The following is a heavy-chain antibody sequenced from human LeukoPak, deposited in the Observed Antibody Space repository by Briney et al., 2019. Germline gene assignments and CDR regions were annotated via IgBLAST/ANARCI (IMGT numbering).Heavy chain of an antibody. D-gene: IGHD5-12*01. V-gene: IGHV4-34*01. CDR2: INHSGST. Sequence: NPSETLSLTCAVYGGSFSGYYWSWIRQPPGKGLEWIGEINHSGSTNYNPSLKSRVTISVDTSKNQFSLKLSSVTAADTAVYYCARVVGWLPRADYWGQGTLVTVSS. CDR1: GGSFSGYY. CDR3: ARVVGWLPRADY. J-gene: IGHJ4*02.